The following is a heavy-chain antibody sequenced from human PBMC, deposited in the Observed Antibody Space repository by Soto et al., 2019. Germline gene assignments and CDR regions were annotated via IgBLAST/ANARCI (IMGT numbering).Heavy chain of an antibody. CDR3: AKDIRGYCSGGSCYSGFDY. CDR2: ISWNSGSI. J-gene: IGHJ4*02. CDR1: GFTFDDYA. V-gene: IGHV3-9*01. Sequence: SLKISCAASGFTFDDYAMHWVRQAPGKGLEWVSGISWNSGSIGYADSVKGRFTISRDNAKNSLYLQMNSLRAEDTALYYCAKDIRGYCSGGSCYSGFDYWGQGTLVTVSS. D-gene: IGHD2-15*01.